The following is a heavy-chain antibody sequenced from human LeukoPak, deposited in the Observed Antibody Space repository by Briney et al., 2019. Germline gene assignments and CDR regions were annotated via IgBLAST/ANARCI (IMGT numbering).Heavy chain of an antibody. CDR1: GYTFTSYA. J-gene: IGHJ4*02. V-gene: IGHV1-3*01. CDR3: ARGPIAAAGKYYFDY. D-gene: IGHD6-13*01. CDR2: INAGNGNT. Sequence: ASVKVSCKASGYTFTSYAMHWVRQAPGQRLEWMGWINAGNGNTKYSQKFQGRVTMTRDTSTSTVYMELSSLRSEDTAVYYCARGPIAAAGKYYFDYWGQGTLVTVSS.